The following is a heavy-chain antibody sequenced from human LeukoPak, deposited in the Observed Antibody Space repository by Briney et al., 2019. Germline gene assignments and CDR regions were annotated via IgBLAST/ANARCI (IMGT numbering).Heavy chain of an antibody. CDR1: GYTFTNYY. D-gene: IGHD6-13*01. V-gene: IGHV1-46*01. CDR2: IDPSGGNT. Sequence: ASVKVSCKASGYTFTNYYMHWVRQAPGQGLEWMGIIDPSGGNTNYAQKLQGRLTMTTDTSTSTAYMELRSLRSDDTAVYYCAREFVAAAGPHFDSWGQGTLVTVSS. J-gene: IGHJ4*02. CDR3: AREFVAAAGPHFDS.